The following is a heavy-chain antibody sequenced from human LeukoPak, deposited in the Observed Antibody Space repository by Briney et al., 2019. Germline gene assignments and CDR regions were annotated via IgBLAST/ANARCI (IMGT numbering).Heavy chain of an antibody. CDR1: GYTFTSYA. CDR3: ARSGPSGSYPYYFDY. Sequence: ASVKVSCKASGYTFTSYAIHWVRQAPGQRLEFMGWINAGNGNTKYSQEFQGRVTITRDTSASTAYMELSSLRSEDMAVYYCARSGPSGSYPYYFDYWGQGTLVTVSS. V-gene: IGHV1-3*03. CDR2: INAGNGNT. J-gene: IGHJ4*02. D-gene: IGHD1-26*01.